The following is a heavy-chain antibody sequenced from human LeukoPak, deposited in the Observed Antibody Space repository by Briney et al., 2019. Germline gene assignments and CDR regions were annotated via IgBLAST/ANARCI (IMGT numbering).Heavy chain of an antibody. CDR2: MSFDGSNT. J-gene: IGHJ3*02. Sequence: PGGSLRLSCAASGFTFSSYSMNWVRQAPGKGVEWVAVMSFDGSNTHYSDSVKGRFTVSRDNSKTTLYLKMTSLRADDTAVYYCARARREGAFDIWGQGTMVTVSS. CDR3: ARARREGAFDI. D-gene: IGHD1-1*01. V-gene: IGHV3-30*03. CDR1: GFTFSSYS.